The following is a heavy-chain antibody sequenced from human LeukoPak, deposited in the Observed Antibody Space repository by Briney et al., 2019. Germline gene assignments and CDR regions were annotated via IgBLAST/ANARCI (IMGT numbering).Heavy chain of an antibody. V-gene: IGHV4-34*01. J-gene: IGHJ4*02. CDR1: GGSFSGYY. D-gene: IGHD3-3*01. Sequence: PSETLSLTCAVYGGSFSGYYWSWIRQPPGKGLEWIGEINHSGSTNYNPSLKSRVTISVDTSKNQFSLKLSSVTAAGTAVYYCATRSYYDFWSGYAWFDYWGQGTLVTVSS. CDR3: ATRSYYDFWSGYAWFDY. CDR2: INHSGST.